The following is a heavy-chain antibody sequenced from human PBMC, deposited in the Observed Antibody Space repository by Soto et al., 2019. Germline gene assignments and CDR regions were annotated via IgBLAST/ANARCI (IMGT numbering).Heavy chain of an antibody. D-gene: IGHD4-17*01. CDR2: IKQDGREK. Sequence: EMQLVESGGGLVQPGGSLRLSCAASGFTFSNYWMSWVRQAPGKGLEWVANIKQDGREKYYVDSVKGRFTVSRDNAKNPLYLQMNSLRAEDTAVYYCARALTTVTKDYWGQGTLVTVSS. V-gene: IGHV3-7*01. J-gene: IGHJ4*02. CDR3: ARALTTVTKDY. CDR1: GFTFSNYW.